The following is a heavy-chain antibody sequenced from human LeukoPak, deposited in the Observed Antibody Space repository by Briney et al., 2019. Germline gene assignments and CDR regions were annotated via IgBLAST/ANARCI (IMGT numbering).Heavy chain of an antibody. CDR1: GFTFSSYG. Sequence: PSGRSLRLSCAASGFTFSSYGMHWVRQAPGKGLEWVASMKHDGSDKYYVDSVKGRFTISRDNAKNSLYLQMNSLRADDTAVYYCARASSGVLRYFDWSLFDPWGQGTLVTVSS. J-gene: IGHJ5*02. CDR3: ARASSGVLRYFDWSLFDP. D-gene: IGHD3-9*01. V-gene: IGHV3-7*01. CDR2: MKHDGSDK.